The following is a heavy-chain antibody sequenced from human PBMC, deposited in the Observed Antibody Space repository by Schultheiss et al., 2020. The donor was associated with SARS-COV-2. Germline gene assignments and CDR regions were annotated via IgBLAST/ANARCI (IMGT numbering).Heavy chain of an antibody. D-gene: IGHD3-16*01. V-gene: IGHV4-59*12. Sequence: SETLSLTCAVYGGSFSGYYWSWIRQPPGKGLEWIGYIYYSGSTNYNPSLKSRVTMSVDTSKNQFSLKLSSVTAADTAVYYCAREVGGYFDYWGQGTLVTVSS. CDR2: IYYSGST. J-gene: IGHJ4*02. CDR1: GGSFSGYY. CDR3: AREVGGYFDY.